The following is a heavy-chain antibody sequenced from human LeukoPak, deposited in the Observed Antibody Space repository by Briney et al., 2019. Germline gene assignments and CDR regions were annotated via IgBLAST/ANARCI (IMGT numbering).Heavy chain of an antibody. J-gene: IGHJ6*03. V-gene: IGHV4-34*01. CDR3: ARGVDYYGSGSYSYYYYYMDV. Sequence: SETLSLTCAVYGGSFSGYYWSWIRQPPGKGLEWIGEISHSGSTNYNPSLKSRVTISVGTSKNQFSLKLSSVTAADTAVYYCARGVDYYGSGSYSYYYYYMDVWGKGTTVTVSS. CDR2: ISHSGST. D-gene: IGHD3-10*01. CDR1: GGSFSGYY.